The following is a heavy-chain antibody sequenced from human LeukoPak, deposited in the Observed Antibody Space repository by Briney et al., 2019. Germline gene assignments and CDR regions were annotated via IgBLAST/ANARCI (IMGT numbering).Heavy chain of an antibody. Sequence: GGSLRLSCAASGFTFSSYAMHWVRQAPCKGVEGVACISYDGSNKYYADSVKGRFTMSRDNSKNTLYLQMNRLRAEDTAVYYCAGYSGSLFDYWGQGTLVTVPS. CDR3: AGYSGSLFDY. J-gene: IGHJ4*02. V-gene: IGHV3-30*01. CDR2: ISYDGSNK. CDR1: GFTFSSYA. D-gene: IGHD1-26*01.